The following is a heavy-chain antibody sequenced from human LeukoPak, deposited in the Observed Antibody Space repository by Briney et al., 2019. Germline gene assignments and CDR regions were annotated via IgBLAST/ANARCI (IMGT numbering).Heavy chain of an antibody. J-gene: IGHJ4*02. Sequence: GGSLRLSCAASGFTFSSYGMSWVRQAPGKGLEWVSAISGSGGSTYYADSVKGRFTISRDNPKNTLYLQMNSLRAEDTAVYYCAKVSAAGGYYFDYWGQGTLVTVSS. D-gene: IGHD6-13*01. CDR3: AKVSAAGGYYFDY. CDR2: ISGSGGST. V-gene: IGHV3-23*01. CDR1: GFTFSSYG.